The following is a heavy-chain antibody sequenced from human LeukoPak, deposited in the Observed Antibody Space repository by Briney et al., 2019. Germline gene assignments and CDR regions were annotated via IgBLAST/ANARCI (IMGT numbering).Heavy chain of an antibody. V-gene: IGHV3-20*01. CDR1: GFTFDDYG. D-gene: IGHD3-22*01. J-gene: IGHJ3*02. CDR3: ARDRKYYDSSGYLFDI. Sequence: GGSLRLSCAASGFTFDDYGMSWVRQAPGKGLEWVSGINWNGGSTGYADSVKGRFTISRDNAKNSLYLQINSLRAEDTALYHCARDRKYYDSSGYLFDIWGQGTMVTVSS. CDR2: INWNGGST.